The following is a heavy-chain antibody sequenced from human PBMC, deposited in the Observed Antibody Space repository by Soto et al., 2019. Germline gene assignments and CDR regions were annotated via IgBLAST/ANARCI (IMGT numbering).Heavy chain of an antibody. D-gene: IGHD3-10*01. J-gene: IGHJ4*02. Sequence: QVQLQESGPGLVKPSGTLSLTCAVSGGSISSSNWWSWVRQPPGKGLEWIGKIYHSGSTNYNPSLTSRGTISVDKSKHQFSRKLSSVTAADTAVYYCARVYMVRGTIIRYFDYWGQGTLVTVSS. CDR1: GGSISSSNW. CDR3: ARVYMVRGTIIRYFDY. V-gene: IGHV4-4*02. CDR2: IYHSGST.